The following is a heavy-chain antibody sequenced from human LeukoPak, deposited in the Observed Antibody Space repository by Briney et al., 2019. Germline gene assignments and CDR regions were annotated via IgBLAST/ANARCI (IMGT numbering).Heavy chain of an antibody. CDR1: GFTFSSSN. J-gene: IGHJ4*02. CDR3: EREWFGESD. D-gene: IGHD3-10*01. Sequence: GGSLRLSCAPSGFTFSSSNMHWVRQSPGKGLEWVALISYDGTKTYYAESVKGRFTISRDNSKNTLFLQMNSLSAEDTAMYYCEREWFGESDWGQGTRVTVSS. CDR2: ISYDGTKT. V-gene: IGHV3-30*04.